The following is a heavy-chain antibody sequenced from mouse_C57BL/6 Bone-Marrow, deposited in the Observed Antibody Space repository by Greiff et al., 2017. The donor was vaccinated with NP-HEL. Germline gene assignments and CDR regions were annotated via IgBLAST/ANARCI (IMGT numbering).Heavy chain of an antibody. CDR2: ISSGGSYT. CDR1: GFTFSSYG. D-gene: IGHD2-1*01. Sequence: VQLKESGGDLVKPGGSLKLSCAASGFTFSSYGMSWVRQTPDKRLEWVATISSGGSYTYYPDSVKGRFTISRDNAKNTLYLQMSSLKSEDTAMYYCARPIYYGNYLGYWGQGTTLTVSS. V-gene: IGHV5-6*01. CDR3: ARPIYYGNYLGY. J-gene: IGHJ2*01.